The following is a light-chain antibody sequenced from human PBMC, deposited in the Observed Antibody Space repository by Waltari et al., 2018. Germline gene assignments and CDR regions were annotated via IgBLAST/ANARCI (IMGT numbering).Light chain of an antibody. Sequence: QSALTQPASVSGSPGMSITISCNGTRRDLGSYNLVSWYQQPPGKSPQLIIFEVTKRPSGVSDRFSGSKSDNTASLTISGLQAEDEADYFCCSYAGTSTMVFGGGTKLTVL. CDR1: RRDLGSYNL. J-gene: IGLJ3*02. CDR3: CSYAGTSTMV. V-gene: IGLV2-23*02. CDR2: EVT.